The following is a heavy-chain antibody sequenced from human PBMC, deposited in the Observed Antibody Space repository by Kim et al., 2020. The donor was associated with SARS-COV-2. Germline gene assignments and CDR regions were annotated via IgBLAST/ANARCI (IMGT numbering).Heavy chain of an antibody. J-gene: IGHJ6*03. CDR1: GGSLSSSSYY. D-gene: IGHD6-19*01. Sequence: SETLSLTCTVSGGSLSSSSYYWGWIRQPPGKGLEWIGTAYYIGNTYYNPSLKSRVTISVDTSKNQFSLKLGSVTAADTAVYYCARHQRYSSGWYFAFYYYYRAVWRKGTTVTVSS. CDR2: AYYIGNT. V-gene: IGHV4-39*01. CDR3: ARHQRYSSGWYFAFYYYYRAV.